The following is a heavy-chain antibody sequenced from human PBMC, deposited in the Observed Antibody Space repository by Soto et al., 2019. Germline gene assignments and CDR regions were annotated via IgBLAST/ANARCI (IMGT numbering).Heavy chain of an antibody. CDR1: AFTFSAYG. CDR2: ISYDGTNE. J-gene: IGHJ6*02. CDR3: AKGRGWSTGTHSYGMDV. Sequence: GGSLRLSCAASAFTFSAYGMHWVRQAPGKGLEWVAVISYDGTNEYYADSVKGRFTISRDNSKKTLYLQMDSLRAKDTAVYYCAKGRGWSTGTHSYGMDVWGQGTTVTVSS. D-gene: IGHD1-7*01. V-gene: IGHV3-30*18.